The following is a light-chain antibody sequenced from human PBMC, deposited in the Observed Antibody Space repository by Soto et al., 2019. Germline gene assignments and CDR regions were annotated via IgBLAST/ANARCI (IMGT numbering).Light chain of an antibody. CDR2: WAS. CDR1: GSVLYKSNNKNH. Sequence: DIVMTQSPDSLAVSLGERATINCKCSGSVLYKSNNKNHLAWYQQKPGQPPQLIIYWASTRESGVPERFSGSGSGTDFTLTISSLEAEDVAFYWCQQYFDVPFTFGGGTKVDIK. V-gene: IGKV4-1*01. CDR3: QQYFDVPFT. J-gene: IGKJ4*01.